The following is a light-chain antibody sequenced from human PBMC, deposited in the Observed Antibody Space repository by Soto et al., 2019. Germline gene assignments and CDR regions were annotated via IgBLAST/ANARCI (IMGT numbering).Light chain of an antibody. V-gene: IGKV3-11*01. Sequence: EIVLTQSPATLSLSPGERATLSCRASQSVGSYLAWYQQKVGQAPRLLIYDASNRATGIPARFSGSGSGTAFTLTISSLEPEDFTVYYCQQRSNWPRTFGQGTKVEIK. CDR1: QSVGSY. CDR2: DAS. CDR3: QQRSNWPRT. J-gene: IGKJ1*01.